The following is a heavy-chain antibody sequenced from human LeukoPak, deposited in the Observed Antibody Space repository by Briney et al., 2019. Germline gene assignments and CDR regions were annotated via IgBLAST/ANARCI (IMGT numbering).Heavy chain of an antibody. V-gene: IGHV3-48*03. CDR1: GFTFSSYE. CDR3: ARDVNGFDI. J-gene: IGHJ3*02. CDR2: ISSSGSTI. Sequence: GGPLRLSCAASGFTFSSYEMNWVREAPGKGLERVSYISSSGSTIYYADSVKGRFTISRDNARNSLYLQINSLRAEDTAVYYCARDVNGFDIWGQGTMVTVSS.